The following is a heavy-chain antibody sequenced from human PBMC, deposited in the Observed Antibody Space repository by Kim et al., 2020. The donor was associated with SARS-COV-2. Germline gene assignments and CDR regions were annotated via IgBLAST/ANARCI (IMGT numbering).Heavy chain of an antibody. CDR2: ISSSSTI. Sequence: GGSLRLSCAASGFTFSSYSMNWVRQAPGKGLEWVSYISSSSTIYYADSVKGRFTISRDNAKNSLYLQMNSLRAEDTAVYYCARVYNWNDWGNYYYYYGMDVWGQGTTVTVSS. V-gene: IGHV3-48*04. CDR1: GFTFSSYS. CDR3: ARVYNWNDWGNYYYYYGMDV. D-gene: IGHD1-1*01. J-gene: IGHJ6*02.